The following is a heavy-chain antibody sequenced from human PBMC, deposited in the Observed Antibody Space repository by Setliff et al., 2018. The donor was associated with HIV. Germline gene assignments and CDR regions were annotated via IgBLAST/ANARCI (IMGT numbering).Heavy chain of an antibody. J-gene: IGHJ6*01. D-gene: IGHD3-3*01. V-gene: IGHV4-4*07. CDR1: GSTSGIYY. CDR3: ARGTYYDFWSDYGGAAFEI. CDR2: THKRGIT. Sequence: PSETLSLTCTVSGSTSGIYYWTWMRQTAGKGLEWIGHTHKRGITNYNPSLKSRVTISSDASRKQFFLRLTSVTAADTAVYYCARGTYYDFWSDYGGAAFEIWGQGTKVTVSS.